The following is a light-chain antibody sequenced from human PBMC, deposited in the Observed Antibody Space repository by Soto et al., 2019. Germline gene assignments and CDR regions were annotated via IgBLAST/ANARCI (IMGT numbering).Light chain of an antibody. Sequence: EIVLTQSPGTLSLSPGERATLSCRASQSINAIYLAWYQQKQGQAPKLLIHGASNRATDIPDRFSGSGSGTDFTLTISRLEPEDFALYYCQQYGSSRWTFGQGTKVEIQ. CDR1: QSINAIY. J-gene: IGKJ1*01. V-gene: IGKV3-20*01. CDR2: GAS. CDR3: QQYGSSRWT.